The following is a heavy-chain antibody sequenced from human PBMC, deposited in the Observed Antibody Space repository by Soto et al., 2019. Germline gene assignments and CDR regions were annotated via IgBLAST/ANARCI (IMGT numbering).Heavy chain of an antibody. J-gene: IGHJ6*02. Sequence: QVQLQESGPGLVKPSETLSLTCTVSGGSVSSGSYYWSWIRQPPGKGLEWIGYIYYSGSTNYNPSLQSRVTISVDTSKNLFSLKLRSVTAADTAVYYWARGIEGWYQGGYSYGMDVWGQGTTVTVSS. CDR1: GGSVSSGSYY. V-gene: IGHV4-61*01. CDR2: IYYSGST. CDR3: ARGIEGWYQGGYSYGMDV. D-gene: IGHD6-19*01.